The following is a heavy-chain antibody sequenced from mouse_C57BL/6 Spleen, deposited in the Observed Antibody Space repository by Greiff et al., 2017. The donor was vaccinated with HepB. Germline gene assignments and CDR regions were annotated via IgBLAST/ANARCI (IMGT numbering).Heavy chain of an antibody. J-gene: IGHJ1*03. Sequence: QVHVKQPGTELVKPGASVKLSCKASGYTFTSYWMHWVKQRPGQGLEWIGNINPSNGGTNYNEKFKSKATLTVDKSSSTAYMQLSSLTSEDSAVYYCTRGYGSSRSLYWYFDVWGTGTTVTVSS. CDR1: GYTFTSYW. CDR2: INPSNGGT. V-gene: IGHV1-53*01. D-gene: IGHD1-1*01. CDR3: TRGYGSSRSLYWYFDV.